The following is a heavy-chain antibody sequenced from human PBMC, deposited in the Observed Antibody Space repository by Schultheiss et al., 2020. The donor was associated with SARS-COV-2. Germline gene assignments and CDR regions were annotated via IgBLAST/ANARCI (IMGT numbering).Heavy chain of an antibody. J-gene: IGHJ4*02. CDR3: ARGIFEVGAMFDY. Sequence: SETLSLTCTVSGGSISSYYWSWIRQPPGKGLEWIGYIYYSGSTNYNPSLKSRVTISVDTSKKQFSLKLSSVTAADTAVYYCARGIFEVGAMFDYWGQGTLVTVSS. CDR1: GGSISSYY. D-gene: IGHD1-26*01. V-gene: IGHV4-59*01. CDR2: IYYSGST.